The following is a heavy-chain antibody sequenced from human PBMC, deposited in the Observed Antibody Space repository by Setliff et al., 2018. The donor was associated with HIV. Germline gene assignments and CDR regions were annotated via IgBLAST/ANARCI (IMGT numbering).Heavy chain of an antibody. CDR3: ATYLSDNHLDGAFDI. CDR1: GASVSTTGYY. J-gene: IGHJ3*02. CDR2: TFYSGST. V-gene: IGHV4-39*02. D-gene: IGHD3-3*01. Sequence: SETLSLTCTVSGASVSTTGYYWGWLRQSPGKGLQWIGTTFYSGSTYYNPSLKSRVTISLDTSNNDFSLTLTSVTAADTALYFCATYLSDNHLDGAFDIWGRGTMVTVSS.